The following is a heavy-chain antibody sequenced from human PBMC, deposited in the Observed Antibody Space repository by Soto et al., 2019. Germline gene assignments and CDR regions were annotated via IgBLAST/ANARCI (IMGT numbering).Heavy chain of an antibody. V-gene: IGHV3-23*01. Sequence: GGSLRLYCAASGFSFSSYAMSWVRQAPGKGLEWVSAISGSGGSTYYADSVRGRFTISRDNSKNTLYLQMNSLRAEDTAVYYCAKLGYCSSISCYFYYYYGMDVWGQGTTVTVSS. D-gene: IGHD2-2*01. CDR3: AKLGYCSSISCYFYYYYGMDV. CDR1: GFSFSSYA. J-gene: IGHJ6*02. CDR2: ISGSGGST.